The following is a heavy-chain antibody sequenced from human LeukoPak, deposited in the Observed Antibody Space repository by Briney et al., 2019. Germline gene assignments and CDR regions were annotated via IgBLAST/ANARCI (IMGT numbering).Heavy chain of an antibody. V-gene: IGHV4-61*02. D-gene: IGHD6-13*01. CDR3: ARASYIVAAGTIDY. J-gene: IGHJ4*02. CDR2: IYTSGST. Sequence: PSETLSLTCTASGVSISSGTYYWSWIRQPAGKGLEWIGRIYTSGSTKYNPPIKRRVTMPVDTSKNQFSLKLSSVTAADTAVYYCARASYIVAAGTIDYWGQGTLVTVSS. CDR1: GVSISSGTYY.